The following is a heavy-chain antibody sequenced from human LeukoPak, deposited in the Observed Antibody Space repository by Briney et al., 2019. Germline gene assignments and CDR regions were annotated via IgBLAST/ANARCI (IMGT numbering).Heavy chain of an antibody. Sequence: PGGSLRLSCAASGFTFSSYAMSWVRQAPGKGLEWVSAISGSGGSTYYADSVKGRFTISRDNAKNSLYLQMNSLRAEDTAVYYCARVVPNWGHEGNWYFDLWGRGTLVTVSS. CDR3: ARVVPNWGHEGNWYFDL. CDR2: ISGSGGST. V-gene: IGHV3-23*01. CDR1: GFTFSSYA. J-gene: IGHJ2*01. D-gene: IGHD7-27*01.